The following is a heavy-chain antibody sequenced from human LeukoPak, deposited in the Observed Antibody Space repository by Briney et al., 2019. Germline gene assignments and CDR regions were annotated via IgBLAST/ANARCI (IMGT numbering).Heavy chain of an antibody. CDR1: GGSISSYY. V-gene: IGHV4-59*01. Sequence: SETPSLTCTVSGGSISSYYWSWIRQPPGKGLEWIGYIYYSVSTNYNPSLKSRVTISVDTSKNQFSLKLSSVTAADTAVYYCARDRGLPGIAAAGTKALYYYGMDVWGQGTTVTVSS. J-gene: IGHJ6*02. CDR3: ARDRGLPGIAAAGTKALYYYGMDV. D-gene: IGHD6-13*01. CDR2: IYYSVST.